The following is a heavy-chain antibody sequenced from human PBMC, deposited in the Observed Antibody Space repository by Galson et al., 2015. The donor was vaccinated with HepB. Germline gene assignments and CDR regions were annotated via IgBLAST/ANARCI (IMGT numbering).Heavy chain of an antibody. D-gene: IGHD3-22*01. Sequence: SVKVSCKASGYTFTSYYMHWVRQAPGQGLEWMGIINPSGGSTSYAQKFQGRVTMTRDTSTSTVYMELSSLRSEDTAEYYCAREVVPTKDWFDPWGQGTLVTVSS. CDR1: GYTFTSYY. CDR2: INPSGGST. V-gene: IGHV1-46*01. J-gene: IGHJ5*02. CDR3: AREVVPTKDWFDP.